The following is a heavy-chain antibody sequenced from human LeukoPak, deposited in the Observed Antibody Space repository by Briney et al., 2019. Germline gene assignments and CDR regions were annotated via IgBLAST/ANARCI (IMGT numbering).Heavy chain of an antibody. J-gene: IGHJ6*02. CDR3: AIIPQLGYCSSTSCYYGMDV. D-gene: IGHD2-2*01. CDR2: INPNSGGT. CDR1: GHTFTGYY. Sequence: ASVKVSCKASGHTFTGYYMHWVRQAPGQGLEWMGWINPNSGGTNYAQKFQGRVTMTRDTSISTAYMELSRLRSDDTAVYYCAIIPQLGYCSSTSCYYGMDVWGQGTTVTVSS. V-gene: IGHV1-2*02.